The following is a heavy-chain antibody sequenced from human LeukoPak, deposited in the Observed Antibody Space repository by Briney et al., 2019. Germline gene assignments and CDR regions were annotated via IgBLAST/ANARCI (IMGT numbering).Heavy chain of an antibody. Sequence: PSQTLSLTCTVSGGSISSGGYYWSWIRQPPGKGLEWIGYIYHSGSTYYNPSLKSRVTISVDTSKNQFSLKLSSVTAADTAVYYCARSRYCSSTSCHRNNWFDPWGQGTLVTVSS. CDR3: ARSRYCSSTSCHRNNWFDP. CDR1: GGSISSGGYY. V-gene: IGHV4-30-2*01. D-gene: IGHD2-2*01. J-gene: IGHJ5*02. CDR2: IYHSGST.